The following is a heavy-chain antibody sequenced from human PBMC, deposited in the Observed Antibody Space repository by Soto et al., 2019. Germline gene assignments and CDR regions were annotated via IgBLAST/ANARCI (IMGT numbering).Heavy chain of an antibody. CDR3: VRVVAIPGYPDN. CDR1: GGNFSSYA. J-gene: IGHJ4*02. Sequence: QVQLVQSGAEVRQPASSVKVSCKTSGGNFSSYAISWVRQAPGQGLEWMGGIVPIVDTSTYAQKFQGRVTITADESTSTVYMDLSSLRSDHTAVYYCVRVVAIPGYPDNWGQGTLVTVSS. CDR2: IVPIVDTS. V-gene: IGHV1-69*12. D-gene: IGHD5-12*01.